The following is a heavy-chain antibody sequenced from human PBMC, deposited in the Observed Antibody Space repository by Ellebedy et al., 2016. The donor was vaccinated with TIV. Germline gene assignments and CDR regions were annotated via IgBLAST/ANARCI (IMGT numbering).Heavy chain of an antibody. D-gene: IGHD3-22*01. Sequence: GGSLRLSCAASGFTFGSFALHWVRQAPGKGLEWLSVISGDGTSTYNADSVKGRFTITRDNSKNTLYLQVNRLRTEDTAVYYCAKGTSSGFNYDRVGFEYWGQGILVTVSS. J-gene: IGHJ4*02. CDR2: ISGDGTST. V-gene: IGHV3-23*01. CDR3: AKGTSSGFNYDRVGFEY. CDR1: GFTFGSFA.